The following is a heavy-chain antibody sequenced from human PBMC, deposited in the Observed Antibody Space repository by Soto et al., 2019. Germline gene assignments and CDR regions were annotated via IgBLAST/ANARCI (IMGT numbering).Heavy chain of an antibody. V-gene: IGHV3-21*06. Sequence: GLSLRLSCAASVFTFTRYSMNWVRQAPGKGLEWVSSISSTTNYIYYGDSMKGRFTISRDNAKNSLYLEMNSLRAEDTAVYYCARESEDLTSNFDYWGQGTLVNVSS. CDR1: VFTFTRYS. CDR3: ARESEDLTSNFDY. J-gene: IGHJ4*02. CDR2: ISSTTNYI.